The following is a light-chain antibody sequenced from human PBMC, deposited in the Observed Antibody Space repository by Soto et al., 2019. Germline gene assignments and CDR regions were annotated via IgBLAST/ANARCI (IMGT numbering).Light chain of an antibody. CDR2: GNS. J-gene: IGLJ2*01. Sequence: QSVLTQPPSVSGAPGQRVTISCTGSRSNIGAGYDVHWYQQLPGTAPKLLIYGNSNRPSGVPDRFSGSKSGTSASLAITGLQAEYEADYYCQSYDSSLRMVFGGGTKLTVL. CDR3: QSYDSSLRMV. CDR1: RSNIGAGYD. V-gene: IGLV1-40*01.